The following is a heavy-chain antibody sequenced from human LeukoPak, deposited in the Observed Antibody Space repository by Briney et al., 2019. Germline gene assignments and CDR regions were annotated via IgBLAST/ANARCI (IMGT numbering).Heavy chain of an antibody. CDR1: GYTFTGYS. CDR2: INPNSGGT. D-gene: IGHD6-19*01. J-gene: IGHJ4*02. V-gene: IGHV1-2*02. Sequence: ASVKVSCKASGYTFTGYSMHWVRQAPGRGLEWMGWINPNSGGTNYAQNFQGRVTMTRDTSISTAYMELSRLTSDDTAVYYCARLGLAVTGTMNFDYWGKGTLVTVSS. CDR3: ARLGLAVTGTMNFDY.